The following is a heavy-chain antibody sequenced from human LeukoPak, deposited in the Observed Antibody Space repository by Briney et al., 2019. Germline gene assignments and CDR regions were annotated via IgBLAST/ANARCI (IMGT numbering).Heavy chain of an antibody. CDR3: ARGRNDFDWLLLGGSAIDY. CDR2: LNHSGST. CDR1: GGTFSGYY. Sequence: SENLSLNCAVYGGTFSGYYWSRLRPPPGKGLEWIGELNHSGSTNYNPSLTSRVTISVDTSKNQFSLKLSSVTAADTAVYYCARGRNDFDWLLLGGSAIDYWGQGTLVTVSS. J-gene: IGHJ4*02. V-gene: IGHV4-34*01. D-gene: IGHD3-9*01.